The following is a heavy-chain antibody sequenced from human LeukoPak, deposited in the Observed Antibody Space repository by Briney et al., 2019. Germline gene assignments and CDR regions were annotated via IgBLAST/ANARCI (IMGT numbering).Heavy chain of an antibody. CDR3: ARGYCSGGNCYSYFDY. V-gene: IGHV4-59*08. J-gene: IGHJ4*02. Sequence: PSETLSLTCTVSGGSISSYYWSWIRQPPGKGLEWIGYIYYSGSTNYNPSLKSRVTISVDTSKNQFSLKLSSVTAADTAVYYCARGYCSGGNCYSYFDYWGQGTLVTVSS. CDR1: GGSISSYY. CDR2: IYYSGST. D-gene: IGHD2-15*01.